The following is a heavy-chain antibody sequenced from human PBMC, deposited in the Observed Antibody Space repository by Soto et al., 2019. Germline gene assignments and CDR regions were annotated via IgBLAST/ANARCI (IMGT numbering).Heavy chain of an antibody. CDR3: ARAGVGYCSSTSCYDHYYYMDV. CDR2: ISSSSSYI. Sequence: PGGSLRLSCAASGFTFSSYSMNWVRQAPGKGLEWVSSISSSSSYIYYADSVKGRFTISRDNAKNSLYLQMNSLRAEDTAVYYCARAGVGYCSSTSCYDHYYYMDVWGKGTTVTVSS. J-gene: IGHJ6*03. D-gene: IGHD2-2*01. V-gene: IGHV3-21*01. CDR1: GFTFSSYS.